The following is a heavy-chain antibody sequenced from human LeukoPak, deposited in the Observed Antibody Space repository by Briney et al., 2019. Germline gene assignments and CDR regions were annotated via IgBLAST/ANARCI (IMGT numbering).Heavy chain of an antibody. CDR2: INPNSGGT. V-gene: IGHV1-2*06. Sequence: GASVKVSCKASGYTFTGYYMHWVRQAPGQGLEWMGRINPNSGGTNYAQKFQGRVTMTRDTSISTAYMELSRLRSDDTAVYYRARDPGSGYYYDYWGQGTLVTVSS. J-gene: IGHJ4*02. CDR3: ARDPGSGYYYDY. CDR1: GYTFTGYY. D-gene: IGHD3-22*01.